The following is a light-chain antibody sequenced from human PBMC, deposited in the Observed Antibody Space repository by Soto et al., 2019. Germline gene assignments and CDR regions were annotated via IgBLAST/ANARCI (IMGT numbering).Light chain of an antibody. CDR2: DVS. CDR3: SSYTTSSPHVV. V-gene: IGLV2-14*01. Sequence: QSALTQPASVSGSPGQSITISCTGTSSDVGGYNYVSWYQQHPGKAPKLMIYDVSNRPSGVSNRFSGSKSGNTASLTISGLPAEEEDDYYCSSYTTSSPHVVFGGGTKLTVL. CDR1: SSDVGGYNY. J-gene: IGLJ2*01.